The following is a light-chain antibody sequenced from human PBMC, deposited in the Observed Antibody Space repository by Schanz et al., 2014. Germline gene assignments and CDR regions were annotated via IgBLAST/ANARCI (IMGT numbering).Light chain of an antibody. CDR3: QQYGSSPIT. CDR2: DAS. CDR1: QSVSSSN. J-gene: IGKJ5*01. Sequence: EIVLTQSPGTLSLSPGERATLSCRASQSVSSSNLAWYQQKPGQAPRLLIYDASNRATGIPARFSGSGSGTDFTLTISRLEPGDFAVFYCQQYGSSPITFGQGTRLEI. V-gene: IGKV3-20*01.